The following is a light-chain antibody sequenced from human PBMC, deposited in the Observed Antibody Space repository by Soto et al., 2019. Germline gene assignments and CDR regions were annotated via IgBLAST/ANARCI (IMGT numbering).Light chain of an antibody. J-gene: IGKJ4*01. Sequence: EIVLTQSPGTLSLSPGERATLSCRASQSVIHTNLAWYQQKPGQAPRLLIHGASSRATGIPDRFSGRGSGTDFTLTISVLEPEDFAVYYCQQFGSSPPVTFGGGTKVEIK. V-gene: IGKV3-20*01. CDR3: QQFGSSPPVT. CDR1: QSVIHTN. CDR2: GAS.